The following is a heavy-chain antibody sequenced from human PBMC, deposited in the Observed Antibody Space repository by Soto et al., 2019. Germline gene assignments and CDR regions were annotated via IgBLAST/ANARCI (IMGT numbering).Heavy chain of an antibody. Sequence: QVQLQQWGAGLLKPSETLSLTCAVYGGSFSGYYWSWIRQAPGKGLEWIGEINHSGRTNYNPSLKSRISRSADTSKNHFSLRLSSVTAADTPVYYCARGPRCINTSCSNDYYHFGLNVWGQGTTVTVSS. J-gene: IGHJ6*02. D-gene: IGHD2-2*01. CDR3: ARGPRCINTSCSNDYYHFGLNV. V-gene: IGHV4-34*01. CDR2: INHSGRT. CDR1: GGSFSGYY.